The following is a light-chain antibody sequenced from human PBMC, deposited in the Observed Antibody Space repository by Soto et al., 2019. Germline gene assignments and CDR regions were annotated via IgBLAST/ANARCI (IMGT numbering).Light chain of an antibody. CDR2: WAS. CDR3: QQYYGPPWT. Sequence: EIVMTQTPATLSLSPGESATLSCRASQSVSSNLAWYQQKPGQPPRLLISWASTRESGVSDRFSGSGSGTEFTLTISSLQAADVAVYYCQQYYGPPWTFGQGTQVEVK. J-gene: IGKJ1*01. V-gene: IGKV3-15*01. CDR1: QSVSSN.